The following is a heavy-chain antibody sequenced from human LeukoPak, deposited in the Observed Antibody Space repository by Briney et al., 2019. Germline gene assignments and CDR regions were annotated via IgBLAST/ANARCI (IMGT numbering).Heavy chain of an antibody. CDR3: ARAPYSSGWSNYYYGMDV. CDR1: GGSISSYY. CDR2: IYTSGST. J-gene: IGHJ6*02. Sequence: PSETLSLTCTVSGGSISSYYWSWIRQPAGKGLEWIGRIYTSGSTNYNPSLKNRVTMSVDTSKNQFSLKLSSVTAADTAVYYCARAPYSSGWSNYYYGMDVWGQGTTVTVSS. D-gene: IGHD6-19*01. V-gene: IGHV4-4*07.